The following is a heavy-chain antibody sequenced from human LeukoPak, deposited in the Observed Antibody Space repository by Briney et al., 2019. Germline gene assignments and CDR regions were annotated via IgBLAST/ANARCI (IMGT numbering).Heavy chain of an antibody. CDR3: ARDRFGREYSYLGY. D-gene: IGHD5-18*01. CDR2: IYYSGST. V-gene: IGHV4-59*12. Sequence: SETLSLTCTVSGGSISSYYWSWIRQPPGKGLEWIGNIYYSGSTNYNPSLKSRVTISVDTSKNQFSLKLSSVTAADTAVYYCARDRFGREYSYLGYWGQGTLVTVSS. CDR1: GGSISSYY. J-gene: IGHJ4*02.